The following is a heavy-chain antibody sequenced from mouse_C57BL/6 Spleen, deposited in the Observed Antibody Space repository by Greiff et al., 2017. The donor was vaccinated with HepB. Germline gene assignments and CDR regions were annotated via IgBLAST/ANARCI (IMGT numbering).Heavy chain of an antibody. V-gene: IGHV1-81*01. J-gene: IGHJ4*01. CDR2: IYPRSGNT. CDR1: GYTFTSYG. Sequence: VQRVESGAELARPGASVKLSCKASGYTFTSYGISWVKQRTGQGLEWIGEIYPRSGNTYYNEKFKGKATLTADKSSSTAYMELRSLTSEDSAVYFCARGDSYAMDYWGQGTSVTVSS. CDR3: ARGDSYAMDY.